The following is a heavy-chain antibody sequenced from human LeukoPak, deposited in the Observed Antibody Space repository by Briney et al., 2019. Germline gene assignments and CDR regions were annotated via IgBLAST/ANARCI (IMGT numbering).Heavy chain of an antibody. CDR1: GYTFTSYG. D-gene: IGHD3-22*01. J-gene: IGHJ4*02. CDR2: ISAYNGNT. V-gene: IGHV1-18*01. Sequence: GASVKVSCKASGYTFTSYGISWVRQAPGQGLEWMGWISAYNGNTNYAQKLQGRVTMTTDTSTSTAYMELRGLRSDDTAVYYCASTDYYDSSGYADYWGQGTLVTVSS. CDR3: ASTDYYDSSGYADY.